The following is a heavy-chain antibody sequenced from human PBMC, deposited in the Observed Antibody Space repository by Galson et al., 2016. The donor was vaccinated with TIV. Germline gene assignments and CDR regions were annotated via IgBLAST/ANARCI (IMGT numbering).Heavy chain of an antibody. V-gene: IGHV3-21*01. CDR2: ISETSAYI. J-gene: IGHJ3*02. CDR1: GVTFSIYS. CDR3: ARSELGAADAFGI. Sequence: SLRLSCAASGVTFSIYSMNWVRQAPGKGLEWVAYISETSAYIYYADSVKGRFTISRDNAKNSLYLQMNSLRAEDTAVYYCARSELGAADAFGIWGQGTLVTVSS. D-gene: IGHD3-16*01.